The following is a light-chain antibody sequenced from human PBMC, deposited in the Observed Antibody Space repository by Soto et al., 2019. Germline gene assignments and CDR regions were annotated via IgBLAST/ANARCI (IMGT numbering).Light chain of an antibody. Sequence: QSVLTQPASVSGSPGQSITISCTGTSSDVGGYNYVSWYQQHPGKAPKLMIYDVSNRPSGVSNRFSGSKSGXTASXTISGLQAEDEADYYCSSYTSSSTLYVFGTGTKLTVL. CDR1: SSDVGGYNY. J-gene: IGLJ1*01. CDR3: SSYTSSSTLYV. CDR2: DVS. V-gene: IGLV2-14*01.